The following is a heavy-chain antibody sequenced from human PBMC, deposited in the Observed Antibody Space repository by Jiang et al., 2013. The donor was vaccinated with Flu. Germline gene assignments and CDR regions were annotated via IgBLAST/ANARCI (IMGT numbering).Heavy chain of an antibody. D-gene: IGHD2-2*01. CDR1: GGTFSNFA. J-gene: IGHJ4*02. V-gene: IGHV1-69*06. CDR3: ARGSSDCSRASCPFDY. Sequence: SGAEVKKPGSSVKVSCKASGGTFSNFAISWVRQAPGQGLEWMGGIIPIFGTANYAQKFQGRVTITADKSTATAYMEVSSLGSEDTAVFYCARGSSDCSRASCPFDYWGQGTLVTVSS. CDR2: IIPIFGTA.